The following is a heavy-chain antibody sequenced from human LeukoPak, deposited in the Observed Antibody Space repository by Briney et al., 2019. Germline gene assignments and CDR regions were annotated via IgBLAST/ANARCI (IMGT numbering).Heavy chain of an antibody. V-gene: IGHV3-7*03. CDR1: GFTFSSYW. CDR2: IKQDGSEK. D-gene: IGHD3-10*01. CDR3: ARAPYYYGSGSFWFDY. Sequence: PGGSLRLSCAASGFTFSSYWMSWVRQAPGKGLEWVANIKQDGSEKYYVDSVKGRSTISRDNAKNSLYLQMNSLRAEDTAVYYCARAPYYYGSGSFWFDYWGQGTLVTVSS. J-gene: IGHJ4*02.